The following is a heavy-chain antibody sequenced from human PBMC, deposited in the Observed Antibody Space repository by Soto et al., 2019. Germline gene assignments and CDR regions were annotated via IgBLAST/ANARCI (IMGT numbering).Heavy chain of an antibody. V-gene: IGHV3-23*04. J-gene: IGHJ4*02. CDR3: AKDLWEQQLVFDY. D-gene: IGHD6-13*01. CDR2: ISGSGGST. CDR1: GFTFSDYY. Sequence: VQLVESGGGLVKPGGSLRLSCAASGFTFSDYYMSWIRQAPGKGLEWVSAISGSGGSTYYADSVKGRFTISRDNSKNTLYLQMNSLRAEDTAVYYCAKDLWEQQLVFDYWGQGTLVTVSS.